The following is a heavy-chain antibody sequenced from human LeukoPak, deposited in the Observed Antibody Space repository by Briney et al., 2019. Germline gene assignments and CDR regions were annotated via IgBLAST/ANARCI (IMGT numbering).Heavy chain of an antibody. Sequence: GGSLRLSCAASGFTFSSSWMHWVRQVPGKGLVWVSRVKGDETTTGYADSVNGRFTISRDNAKNTLYLQMNSLRAEDTAVYYCAKACVSSCSVNWFDPWGQGTLVTVSS. V-gene: IGHV3-74*01. CDR3: AKACVSSCSVNWFDP. J-gene: IGHJ5*02. CDR2: VKGDETTT. CDR1: GFTFSSSW. D-gene: IGHD2-2*01.